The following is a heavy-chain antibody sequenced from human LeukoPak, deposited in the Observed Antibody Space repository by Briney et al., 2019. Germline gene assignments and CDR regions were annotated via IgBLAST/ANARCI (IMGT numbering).Heavy chain of an antibody. D-gene: IGHD1-26*01. CDR1: GGSISRYY. V-gene: IGHV4-34*01. Sequence: SETLSLTCTVSGGSISRYYWSWIRQPAGKGLEWIGEINHSGSTNYNPSLKSRVTISVDTSKNQFSLKLSSVTAADTAVYYCARVRPRGSYYGFDYWGQGTLATVSS. CDR3: ARVRPRGSYYGFDY. J-gene: IGHJ4*02. CDR2: INHSGST.